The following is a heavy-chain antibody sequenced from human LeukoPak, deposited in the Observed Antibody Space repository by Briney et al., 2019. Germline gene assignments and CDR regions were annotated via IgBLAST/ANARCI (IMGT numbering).Heavy chain of an antibody. Sequence: GGSLRLSCAASGFTFSSHGMHWVRQTPAKGLEWVAFIRYDGSNKYYADSVKGRFTISRDNSKNTLYLQMNSLRAEDTAVYYCAKGIITVPKDSMDVWGKGTTVTISS. CDR3: AKGIITVPKDSMDV. CDR1: GFTFSSHG. V-gene: IGHV3-30*02. J-gene: IGHJ6*03. D-gene: IGHD4-17*01. CDR2: IRYDGSNK.